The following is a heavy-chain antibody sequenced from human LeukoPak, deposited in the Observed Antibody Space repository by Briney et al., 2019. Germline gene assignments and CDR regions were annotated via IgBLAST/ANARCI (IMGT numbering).Heavy chain of an antibody. CDR3: AKGRRVGSLIAADY. Sequence: GGSLRLSCAASGFTFSSYGMHWVRQAPGKGLEWVAVISYDGSNKYYADSVKGRFTISRDNSKNTLYLQMNSLRAEDTAVYYCAKGRRVGSLIAADYWGQGTLVAVSS. V-gene: IGHV3-30*18. CDR2: ISYDGSNK. J-gene: IGHJ4*02. D-gene: IGHD6-13*01. CDR1: GFTFSSYG.